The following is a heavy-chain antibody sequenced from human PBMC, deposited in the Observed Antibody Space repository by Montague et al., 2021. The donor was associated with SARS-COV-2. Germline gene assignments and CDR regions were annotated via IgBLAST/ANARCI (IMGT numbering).Heavy chain of an antibody. D-gene: IGHD3-3*01. Sequence: SLRLSCAASGFTFSNYAMNWVRQAPGKGLEWVSAISGSGGSTYYADSVKGRFTISRDNSKNTLYLQMNSLRAEDTAVYYCAKDAYYDFWSGWYFDLWGRGTPVTVSS. V-gene: IGHV3-23*01. CDR3: AKDAYYDFWSGWYFDL. J-gene: IGHJ2*01. CDR2: ISGSGGST. CDR1: GFTFSNYA.